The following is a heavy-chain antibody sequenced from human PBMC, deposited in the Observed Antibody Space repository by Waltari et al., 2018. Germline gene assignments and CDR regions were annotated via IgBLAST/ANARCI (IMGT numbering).Heavy chain of an antibody. J-gene: IGHJ4*02. CDR3: AKDGSWSYGTFDY. D-gene: IGHD1-26*01. Sequence: EVQLLESGGGLVQTGGSLRLSCAASGFTFSTYAMSWVRRAPGKGLEWVSAISGSGGSTYYADSVKGRFTISRDNSKNTLYLQMNSLRAEDTAVYYCAKDGSWSYGTFDYWGQGTLVTVSS. CDR1: GFTFSTYA. V-gene: IGHV3-23*01. CDR2: ISGSGGST.